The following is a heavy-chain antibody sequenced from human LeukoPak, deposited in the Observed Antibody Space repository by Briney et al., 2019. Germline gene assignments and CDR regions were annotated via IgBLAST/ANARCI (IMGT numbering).Heavy chain of an antibody. CDR1: GGSISSGSYY. J-gene: IGHJ5*02. V-gene: IGHV4-61*02. Sequence: SETLSLTCTVSGGSISSGSYYWSWIRQPAGKGLEWIGRIYTSGSTNYNPSLKSRVTMSVDTSKNQFSLKLSSVTAADTAVYYCARTIRGWDYYGSGSYSWFDPWGQGTLVTVSS. CDR2: IYTSGST. D-gene: IGHD3-10*01. CDR3: ARTIRGWDYYGSGSYSWFDP.